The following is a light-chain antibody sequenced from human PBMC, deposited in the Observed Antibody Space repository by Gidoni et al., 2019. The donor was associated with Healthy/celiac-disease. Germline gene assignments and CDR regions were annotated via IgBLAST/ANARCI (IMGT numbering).Light chain of an antibody. J-gene: IGLJ2*01. CDR1: SSNIGAGYD. V-gene: IGLV1-40*01. CDR2: GNS. Sequence: QSVLTQPPSVSGAPGQRVPISCTGSSSNIGAGYDVHWYQQRPGTAPNLLIYGNSNRPSGVPDRFSGSKSGTAASLAITGLQAEDEADYYCQSYDSSLSGHVVFGGGTKLTVL. CDR3: QSYDSSLSGHVV.